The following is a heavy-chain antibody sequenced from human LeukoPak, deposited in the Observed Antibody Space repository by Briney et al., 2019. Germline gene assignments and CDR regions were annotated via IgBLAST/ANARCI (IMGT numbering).Heavy chain of an antibody. Sequence: GGSLRLSCAASGFTFSDYYMRWIRQAPGKGREGGSHISTGGSIYYADSVKGRFPNSRDNSKNTLYLQMHSLRAEDPAVYYCAKDASMVKGTWFDPWGQGTLVSVSS. V-gene: IGHV3-69-1*01. J-gene: IGHJ5*02. D-gene: IGHD4-23*01. CDR2: ISTGGSI. CDR3: AKDASMVKGTWFDP. CDR1: GFTFSDYY.